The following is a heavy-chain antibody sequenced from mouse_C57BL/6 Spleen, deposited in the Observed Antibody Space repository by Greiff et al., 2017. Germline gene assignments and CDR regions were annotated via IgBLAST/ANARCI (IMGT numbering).Heavy chain of an antibody. J-gene: IGHJ4*01. CDR3: ASREGLRRGYAMDY. D-gene: IGHD2-4*01. V-gene: IGHV1-82*01. Sequence: QVQLQQSGPELVKPGASVKISCKASGYAFSSSWMNWVKQRPGKGLEWIGRIYPGDGDTNYNGKFKGKATLTADKSSSTAYMQRSSLTSEDSAVYFCASREGLRRGYAMDYWGQGASVTVSS. CDR1: GYAFSSSW. CDR2: IYPGDGDT.